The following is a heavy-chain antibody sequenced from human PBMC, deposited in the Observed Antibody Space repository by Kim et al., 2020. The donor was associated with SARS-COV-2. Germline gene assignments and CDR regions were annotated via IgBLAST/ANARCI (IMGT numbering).Heavy chain of an antibody. V-gene: IGHV3-48*03. CDR3: ARSLYCSSTSCFYGMDV. Sequence: SGKGRFTISRDNAQSSLSLQMNRLRAEDTAVYYCARSLYCSSTSCFYGMDVWGQGTTVTVSS. J-gene: IGHJ6*02. D-gene: IGHD2-2*01.